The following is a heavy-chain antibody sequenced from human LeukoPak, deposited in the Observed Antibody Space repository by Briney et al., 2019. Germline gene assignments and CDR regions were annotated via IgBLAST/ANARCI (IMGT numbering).Heavy chain of an antibody. V-gene: IGHV2-70*01. CDR2: IDWDDDK. Sequence: ESGPALVKPTQTLTVTCTFSGFSLSTSGMCVSWIRQPPGKALEWLGLIDWDDDKYYSTSLKTRLTISKDTSKNQVVFTMTNMDPVDTATYYCARIHRYGPAGYYGMDVWGQGTTVTVSS. CDR3: ARIHRYGPAGYYGMDV. D-gene: IGHD5-18*01. J-gene: IGHJ6*02. CDR1: GFSLSTSGMC.